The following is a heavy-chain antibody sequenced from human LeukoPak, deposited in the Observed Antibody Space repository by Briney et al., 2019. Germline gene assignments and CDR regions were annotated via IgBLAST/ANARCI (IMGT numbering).Heavy chain of an antibody. Sequence: ASVKVSCKASGYTFTSYGISWVRQAPGQGLEWMGWISAYNGNTNYAQKLQGRVTMTTDTSTSTAHMELRSLRSDDTAVYYCARGEDYGSGSYGFDYWGQGTLVTVSS. J-gene: IGHJ4*02. CDR2: ISAYNGNT. D-gene: IGHD3-10*01. CDR3: ARGEDYGSGSYGFDY. CDR1: GYTFTSYG. V-gene: IGHV1-18*04.